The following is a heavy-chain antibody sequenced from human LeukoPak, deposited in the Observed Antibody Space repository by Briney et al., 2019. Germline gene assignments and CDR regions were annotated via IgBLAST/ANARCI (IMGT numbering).Heavy chain of an antibody. V-gene: IGHV3-30*03. CDR1: GFTFSNYG. Sequence: PGRSLRLSCAGAGFTFSNYGMHWVRQAPGKGLEWVAVISYEGRTMYYGDSVKGRFTISRDNSRNTLYLQMNSLRAEDTAVYYCVPHTVIVTVAYWGQGTLVTVSS. D-gene: IGHD2/OR15-2a*01. CDR3: VPHTVIVTVAY. CDR2: ISYEGRTM. J-gene: IGHJ4*02.